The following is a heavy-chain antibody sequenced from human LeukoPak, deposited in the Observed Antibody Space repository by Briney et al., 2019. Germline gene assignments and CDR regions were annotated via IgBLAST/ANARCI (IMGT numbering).Heavy chain of an antibody. D-gene: IGHD6-6*01. Sequence: GESLKISCKGSGYSFTSYWIGWVRQMPGKGLEWMGIIYPGDSDTRYSPSFQGQVTISADKSISTAYLQWSSLKASDTAMHYCARRSISSSSPNYFGYWGQGTLVTVSS. CDR2: IYPGDSDT. V-gene: IGHV5-51*01. J-gene: IGHJ4*02. CDR3: ARRSISSSSPNYFGY. CDR1: GYSFTSYW.